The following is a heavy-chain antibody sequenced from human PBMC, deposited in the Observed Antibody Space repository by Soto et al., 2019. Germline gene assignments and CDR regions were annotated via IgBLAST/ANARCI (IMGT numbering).Heavy chain of an antibody. D-gene: IGHD2-8*01. V-gene: IGHV4-59*01. CDR2: IYYSGST. CDR3: ARGMLKANYYYNYMDV. Sequence: PSETLSLTCTVSGGSISSYYWSWIRQPPGKGLEWIGYIYYSGSTNYNPSLKSRVTISVDTSKNQFSLKLSSVTAADTAVYYCARGMLKANYYYNYMDVWGKGTTVTVSS. J-gene: IGHJ6*03. CDR1: GGSISSYY.